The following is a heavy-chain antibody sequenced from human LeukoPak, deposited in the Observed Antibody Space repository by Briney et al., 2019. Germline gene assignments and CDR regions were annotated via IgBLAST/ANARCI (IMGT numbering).Heavy chain of an antibody. J-gene: IGHJ4*02. D-gene: IGHD4-23*01. Sequence: PGGSLRLSCAASGFTFSSYTKKWARQAPGKGLQWVSSISSSSSLIYYADSVKGRFTISRDNAKNSLYLQMNSLRVEDTAVYYCASSVVNGYWGQGTLVTVSS. CDR1: GFTFSSYT. CDR2: ISSSSSLI. V-gene: IGHV3-21*01. CDR3: ASSVVNGY.